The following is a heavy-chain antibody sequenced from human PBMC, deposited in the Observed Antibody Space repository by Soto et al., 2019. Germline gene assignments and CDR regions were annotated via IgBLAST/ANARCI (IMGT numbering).Heavy chain of an antibody. Sequence: QVQLQESGPGLVKPSETLSLTCTVSGASISSYYWTWIRQPPGKGLECIGYVYFSGSTNYNPSLKSRVTRAADTSKNQFSLKLSSVPAADTAVYYCARGRGSRWSGHWFDPWGQGTLVTVSS. CDR1: GASISSYY. V-gene: IGHV4-59*01. CDR2: VYFSGST. CDR3: ARGRGSRWSGHWFDP. J-gene: IGHJ5*02. D-gene: IGHD6-13*01.